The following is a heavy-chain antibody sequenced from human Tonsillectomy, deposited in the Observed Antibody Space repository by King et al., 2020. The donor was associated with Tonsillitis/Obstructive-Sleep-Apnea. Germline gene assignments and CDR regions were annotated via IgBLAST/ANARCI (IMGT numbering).Heavy chain of an antibody. CDR2: ISSSSSTI. Sequence: VQLVESGGGLVQPGGSLRLSCAASGFTFSSYSMNWVRQAPGKGLEWVSYISSSSSTIYYADSVKGRFTISRDNAKNSLYLQMNGLRAEDTAVYYCARDGGTRYWGQGTLVTVSS. CDR3: ARDGGTRY. D-gene: IGHD3-16*01. J-gene: IGHJ4*02. CDR1: GFTFSSYS. V-gene: IGHV3-48*01.